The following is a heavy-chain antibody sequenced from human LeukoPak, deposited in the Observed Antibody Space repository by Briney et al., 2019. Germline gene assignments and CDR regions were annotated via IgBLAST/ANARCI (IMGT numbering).Heavy chain of an antibody. Sequence: PSETLSLTCTVSGGSLSSYYWSWIRQPLGKGLEWIGYIYYSGSTNYNPSLKSRVTISVDTSKNQFSLKLSSVTAADTAVYYCARGGSHFDYWGQGTLVTVSS. V-gene: IGHV4-59*01. CDR2: IYYSGST. CDR3: ARGGSHFDY. J-gene: IGHJ4*02. CDR1: GGSLSSYY.